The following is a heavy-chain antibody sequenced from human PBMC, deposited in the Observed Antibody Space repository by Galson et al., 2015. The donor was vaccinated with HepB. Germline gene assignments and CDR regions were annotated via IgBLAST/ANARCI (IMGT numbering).Heavy chain of an antibody. CDR1: GFTFSSYE. J-gene: IGHJ5*02. D-gene: IGHD6-6*01. CDR2: ISGSGGST. CDR3: AKDSKGPLESSSVPLWFDP. Sequence: SLRLSCAASGFTFSSYEMNWVRQAPGKGLEWVSAISGSGGSTYYADSVKGRFTISRDNSKNTLYLQMNSLRAEDTAVYYCAKDSKGPLESSSVPLWFDPWGQGTLVTVSS. V-gene: IGHV3-23*01.